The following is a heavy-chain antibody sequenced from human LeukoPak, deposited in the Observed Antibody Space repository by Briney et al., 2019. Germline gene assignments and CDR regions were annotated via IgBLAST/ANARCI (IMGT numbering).Heavy chain of an antibody. V-gene: IGHV3-23*01. Sequence: PGGSPRLSCAASGFTFSSYAMSWVRQAPGKGLEWVSAISGSGGSTYYADSVKGRFTISRDNSKNTLYLQMNSLRAEDTAVYYCAKGPGGLLFPDYIYYYYYYYMDVWGKGTTVTVSS. D-gene: IGHD2-21*01. CDR2: ISGSGGST. CDR1: GFTFSSYA. J-gene: IGHJ6*03. CDR3: AKGPGGLLFPDYIYYYYYYYMDV.